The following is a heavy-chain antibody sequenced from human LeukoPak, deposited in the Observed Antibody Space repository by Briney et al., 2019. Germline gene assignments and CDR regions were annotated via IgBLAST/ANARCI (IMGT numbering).Heavy chain of an antibody. CDR3: ARDSGGSYLDFDY. Sequence: GGSLRLSCAASGFTFSSYGMHWVRQAPGKGLEWVAVIWYDGSNKYYADSVKGRFTISRDNSKNTLYLQMNSLRAEDTAVYYCARDSGGSYLDFDYWGQGTLVTVSS. D-gene: IGHD1-26*01. J-gene: IGHJ4*02. CDR1: GFTFSSYG. CDR2: IWYDGSNK. V-gene: IGHV3-33*01.